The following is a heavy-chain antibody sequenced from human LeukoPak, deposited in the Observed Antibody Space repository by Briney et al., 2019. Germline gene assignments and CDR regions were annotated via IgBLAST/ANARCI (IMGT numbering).Heavy chain of an antibody. CDR1: GFTFSDSY. D-gene: IGHD2-2*01. Sequence: GGSLRLSCAASGFTFSDSYMSWIRQAPGKGLEWVSYISGSGTTIYYADSVKGRFTISRDNAKNSLYLQMNSLRAEDTAVYYSAREVSYQQRSYNIDVWGKGTTVTVSS. V-gene: IGHV3-11*01. CDR3: AREVSYQQRSYNIDV. CDR2: ISGSGTTI. J-gene: IGHJ6*03.